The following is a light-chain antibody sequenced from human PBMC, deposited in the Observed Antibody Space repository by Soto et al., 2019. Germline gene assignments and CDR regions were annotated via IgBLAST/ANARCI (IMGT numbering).Light chain of an antibody. Sequence: EIVLTQSPATLSLSPGERATLSCRASRSVRSYLAWYQQKPGQAPRLLIYDASNRAAGIPARFSGSGSETDLTLTISNQEPEDFAVYYCQQRYAWPPITFGQGTRQEI. CDR3: QQRYAWPPIT. V-gene: IGKV3-11*01. CDR2: DAS. CDR1: RSVRSY. J-gene: IGKJ5*01.